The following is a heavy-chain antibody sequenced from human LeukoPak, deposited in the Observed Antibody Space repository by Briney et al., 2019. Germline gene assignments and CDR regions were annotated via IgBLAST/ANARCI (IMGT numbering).Heavy chain of an antibody. CDR3: AKVNWCSASCADA. J-gene: IGHJ4*02. V-gene: IGHV3-21*04. Sequence: GGSLRLSCAASGFTFSSYSMNWVRQAPGKGLEWVSSISSSSSYIYYAGSVKGRFTISRDNSKNTLSLQMNSLRAEDTAVYYCAKVNWCSASCADAWGQGTLVTVSS. D-gene: IGHD2-2*01. CDR1: GFTFSSYS. CDR2: ISSSSSYI.